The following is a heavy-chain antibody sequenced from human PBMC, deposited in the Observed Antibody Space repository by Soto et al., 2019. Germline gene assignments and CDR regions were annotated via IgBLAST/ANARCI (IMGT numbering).Heavy chain of an antibody. D-gene: IGHD1-26*01. CDR3: ARDAYSGRFDP. CDR2: ISAYNGNT. Sequence: ASVKVACKAPGYTFTCYGLSWVRQAPGQGLEWMGWISAYNGNTNYAQKLQGRVTMTTDTSTSTAYMELRSLRSDDTAVYYCARDAYSGRFDPWGQGTLVTVSS. V-gene: IGHV1-18*04. CDR1: GYTFTCYG. J-gene: IGHJ5*02.